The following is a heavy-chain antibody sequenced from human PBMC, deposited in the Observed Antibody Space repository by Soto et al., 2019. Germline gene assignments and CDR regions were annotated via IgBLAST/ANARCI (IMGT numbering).Heavy chain of an antibody. J-gene: IGHJ5*02. CDR2: IIPIFGTA. Sequence: VKVSCKASGGTFSSXAISWVRQAPGQGLEWMGGIIPIFGTANYAQKFQGRVTITADESTSTAYMELSSLRSEDTAVYYCARGIYNWDVRRFDPGGQGTLVTVSS. CDR1: GGTFSSXA. CDR3: ARGIYNWDVRRFDP. D-gene: IGHD1-20*01. V-gene: IGHV1-69*01.